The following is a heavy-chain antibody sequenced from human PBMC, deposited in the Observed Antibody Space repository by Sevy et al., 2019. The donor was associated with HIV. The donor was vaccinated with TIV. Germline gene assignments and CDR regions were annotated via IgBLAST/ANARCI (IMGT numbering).Heavy chain of an antibody. CDR2: ISSSSSYT. Sequence: GGSLRLSCAASGFTFSDYYMSWIRQAPGKGLEWVAYISSSSSYTNYADSVKGRFTISRDNAKNSLYLQMNSLRAEDTAVDYCAGDAFSWCGEPNYFDYWGQGTLVTVSS. D-gene: IGHD3-10*01. CDR1: GFTFSDYY. J-gene: IGHJ4*02. V-gene: IGHV3-11*05. CDR3: AGDAFSWCGEPNYFDY.